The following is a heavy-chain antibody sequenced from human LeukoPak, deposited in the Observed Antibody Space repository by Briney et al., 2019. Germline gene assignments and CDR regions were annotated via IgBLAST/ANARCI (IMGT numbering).Heavy chain of an antibody. Sequence: GGSLRLSCAASGFTFSSYAMHWVRQAPGKGLEWVAVISYDGSNKYYADSVKGRFTISRGNSKNTLYLQMNSLRADDTAVYYCAKLQRAGYSSGSGPFDYWGQGTLVTVSS. CDR2: ISYDGSNK. D-gene: IGHD6-19*01. V-gene: IGHV3-30*04. J-gene: IGHJ4*02. CDR3: AKLQRAGYSSGSGPFDY. CDR1: GFTFSSYA.